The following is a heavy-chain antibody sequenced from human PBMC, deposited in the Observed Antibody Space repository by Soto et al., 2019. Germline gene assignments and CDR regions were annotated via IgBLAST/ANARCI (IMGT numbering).Heavy chain of an antibody. D-gene: IGHD5-12*01. CDR3: ARGSGLRGYSGYDYGGGDAFDI. Sequence: QVQLQQWGAGLLKPSETLSLTCAVYGGSFSGYYWSWIRQPPGKGLEWIGEINHSGSTNYNPSLKSRVTISVDTSKNQFSLKLSSVTAADTAVYYCARGSGLRGYSGYDYGGGDAFDIWGQGTMVTVSS. J-gene: IGHJ3*02. CDR2: INHSGST. V-gene: IGHV4-34*01. CDR1: GGSFSGYY.